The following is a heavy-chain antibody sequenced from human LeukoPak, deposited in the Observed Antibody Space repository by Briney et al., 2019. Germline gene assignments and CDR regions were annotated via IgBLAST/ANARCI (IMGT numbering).Heavy chain of an antibody. CDR1: GFTFSNYA. D-gene: IGHD6-19*01. CDR2: ISGGGGST. V-gene: IGHV3-23*01. J-gene: IGHJ5*02. CDR3: AKKVAGSNNCFDP. Sequence: GGSLRLSCGASGFTFSNYAMSWVRQAPGKGLEWVSAISGGGGSTNYADSVKGRFTISRDNSKNTLFLQMNSLRAEDTAVYYCAKKVAGSNNCFDPWGQGTLVTVSS.